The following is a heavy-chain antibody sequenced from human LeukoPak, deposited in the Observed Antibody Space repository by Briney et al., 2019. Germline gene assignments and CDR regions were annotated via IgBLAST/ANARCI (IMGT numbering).Heavy chain of an antibody. D-gene: IGHD3-22*01. Sequence: SETLSLTCTVSGGSISSHYWSWIRQPPGKGLEGIGYIYYNGSTNYNPSLKSRVTISVDASKNQFSLKLSSVTAADTAVYYCARLLYSYESSGFDYWGQGSLVTVSS. CDR3: ARLLYSYESSGFDY. CDR1: GGSISSHY. J-gene: IGHJ4*02. CDR2: IYYNGST. V-gene: IGHV4-59*08.